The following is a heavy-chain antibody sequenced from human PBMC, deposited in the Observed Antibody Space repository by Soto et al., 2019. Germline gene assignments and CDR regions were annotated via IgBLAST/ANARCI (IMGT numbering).Heavy chain of an antibody. Sequence: PSQTLSVTWTVAGGTSVSHDWSWIRQPPGKGLEWIGYIYYSGSTNYNPSLKSRVTISVDTSKNQFSLKLSSVTAADTAVYYCARAYGDYVFDYWGQGTLVTVSS. CDR2: IYYSGST. D-gene: IGHD4-17*01. CDR1: GGTSVSHD. J-gene: IGHJ4*02. V-gene: IGHV4-59*11. CDR3: ARAYGDYVFDY.